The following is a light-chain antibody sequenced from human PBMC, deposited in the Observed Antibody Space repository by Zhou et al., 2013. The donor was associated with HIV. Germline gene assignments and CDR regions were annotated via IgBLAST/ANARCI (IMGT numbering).Light chain of an antibody. CDR2: DAS. CDR3: QQRYRWPIT. V-gene: IGKV3-11*01. Sequence: EIVLTQSPGTLSLSPGERATLSCRASQSVSSYLAWYQQKPGQAPRLLIYDASNRATDIPARFSGSGSGTDFALTIISLEPEDVAVYYCQQRYRWPITFGQGTRLEIK. CDR1: QSVSSY. J-gene: IGKJ5*01.